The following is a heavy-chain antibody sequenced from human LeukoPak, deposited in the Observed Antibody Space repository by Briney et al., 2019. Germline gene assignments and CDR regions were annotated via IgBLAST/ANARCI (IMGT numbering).Heavy chain of an antibody. CDR1: GFTFSNSE. J-gene: IGHJ4*02. V-gene: IGHV3-48*03. CDR3: ARVGRYDFWSGYENPFDY. CDR2: ISRSGDTV. D-gene: IGHD3-3*01. Sequence: GGSLRLSCAASGFTFSNSEMTWVRQAPGEGLDWISSISRSGDTVYYADSVKGRFTISRDNAKNSLYLQMNGLRAEDTAMYYCARVGRYDFWSGYENPFDYWGQGTLVTVSS.